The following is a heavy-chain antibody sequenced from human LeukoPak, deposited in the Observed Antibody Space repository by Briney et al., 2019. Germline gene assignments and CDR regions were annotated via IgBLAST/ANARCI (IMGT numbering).Heavy chain of an antibody. CDR3: AREATWGNWYFDL. Sequence: GGSLRLSCAASGFTFSSYSMNWVRQAPGKGLEWVSSISSSSSYIYYADSVKGRFTLSRDNSINTLYLEMNSLRDEDTAVYYCAREATWGNWYFDLWGRGTLVTVSS. V-gene: IGHV3-21*01. CDR2: ISSSSSYI. D-gene: IGHD3-16*01. CDR1: GFTFSSYS. J-gene: IGHJ2*01.